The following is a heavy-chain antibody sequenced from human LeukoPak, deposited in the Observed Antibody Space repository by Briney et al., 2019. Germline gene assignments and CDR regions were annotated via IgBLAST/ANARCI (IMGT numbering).Heavy chain of an antibody. CDR1: KFTFSDSY. J-gene: IGHJ3*02. D-gene: IGHD3-10*01. V-gene: IGHV3-11*04. CDR3: ARAAGSYAFDI. Sequence: GGSLRLSCAASKFTFSDSYMGWMRQAPGKGLDWVSYISNSGTTMYYADSVKGRFTISRDHAKNSLYLQKNSLRAEDTAVYYCARAAGSYAFDIWGQGTMVTVSS. CDR2: ISNSGTTM.